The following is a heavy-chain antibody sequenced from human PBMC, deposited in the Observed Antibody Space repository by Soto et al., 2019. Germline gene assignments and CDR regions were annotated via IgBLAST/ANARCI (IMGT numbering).Heavy chain of an antibody. CDR3: ARGISKYSSWYEPHPWFDA. V-gene: IGHV4-30-4*01. J-gene: IGHJ5*02. CDR1: GGPINSPDYY. Sequence: QVQLQESGPGLVKPSQTLSLTCNVSGGPINSPDYYWTWIRQSPGKGLEWIGYLYFNGGTQYNPSLRTPISMSLDKSTKHFSLKMRSVTGADTAVYYCARGISKYSSWYEPHPWFDAWGQGALVTVSS. D-gene: IGHD6-13*01. CDR2: LYFNGGT.